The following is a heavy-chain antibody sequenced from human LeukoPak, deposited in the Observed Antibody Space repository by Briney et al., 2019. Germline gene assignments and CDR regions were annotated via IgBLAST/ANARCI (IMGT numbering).Heavy chain of an antibody. J-gene: IGHJ4*02. Sequence: GGSLRLSCAASGFTFSSYSMNWVRQAPGKGLEWVSSISSSSSYIYYADSVKGRFTISRDNAKNSLYLQMNSLRAEDTAVYYCAREHGSGKIDFDYWGQGTLDTVSS. V-gene: IGHV3-21*01. CDR1: GFTFSSYS. D-gene: IGHD3-10*01. CDR3: AREHGSGKIDFDY. CDR2: ISSSSSYI.